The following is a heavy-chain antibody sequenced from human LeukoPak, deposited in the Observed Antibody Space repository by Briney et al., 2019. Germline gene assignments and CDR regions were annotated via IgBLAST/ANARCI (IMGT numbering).Heavy chain of an antibody. CDR3: AKGLTVTMWGQGMDV. Sequence: GASLRLSCAASGFTFSSYAMSWVRQAPGKGLEWVSSISGNGGSTKYADSVKGRFTISRDNSKNTLYLQMNSLRAEDTAVYYCAKGLTVTMWGQGMDVWGQGTTVTVSS. CDR1: GFTFSSYA. V-gene: IGHV3-23*01. J-gene: IGHJ6*02. D-gene: IGHD4-11*01. CDR2: ISGNGGST.